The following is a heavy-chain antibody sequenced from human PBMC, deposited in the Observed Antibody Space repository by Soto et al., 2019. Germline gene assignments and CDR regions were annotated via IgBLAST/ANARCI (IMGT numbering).Heavy chain of an antibody. CDR1: GGSISSYY. D-gene: IGHD6-13*01. CDR2: IYYSGST. J-gene: IGHJ4*02. Sequence: KPSETLSLTCTVSGGSISSYYWSWIRQPPGKGLEWIGYIYYSGSTNYNPSLKSRVTISVDTSKNQFSLKLSSVTAADTAVYYCARGGSSSFDYWGQGTLVTVSS. V-gene: IGHV4-59*01. CDR3: ARGGSSSFDY.